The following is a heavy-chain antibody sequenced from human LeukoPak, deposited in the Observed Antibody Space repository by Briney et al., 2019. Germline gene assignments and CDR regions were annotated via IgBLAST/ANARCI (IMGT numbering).Heavy chain of an antibody. CDR2: MNPNSGDT. J-gene: IGHJ4*02. CDR1: GYTFTRYH. Sequence: ASVKVSCKASGYTFTRYHINWVRQATGQGLEWMGWMNPNSGDTGYAQKFQGRVTMTRDTSISTAYMELSSLRSEDTAVYYCARGVGEVVDYWGQGSLVAVSS. D-gene: IGHD2-15*01. CDR3: ARGVGEVVDY. V-gene: IGHV1-8*01.